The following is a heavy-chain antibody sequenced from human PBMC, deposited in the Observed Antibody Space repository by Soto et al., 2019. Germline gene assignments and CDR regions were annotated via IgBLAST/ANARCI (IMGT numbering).Heavy chain of an antibody. D-gene: IGHD3-22*01. CDR2: ISYDGTNQ. CDR3: ARGVESNYYDSSGFEY. J-gene: IGHJ4*02. V-gene: IGHV3-30-3*01. CDR1: GFTFTRYA. Sequence: ESGGGVVQPGRSLRLSCAASGFTFTRYAIHWVRQAPGKGLEWMSLISYDGTNQYYANSVKGRFTISRDNSRNTVYLQMNGLRAEDTAVYYCARGVESNYYDSSGFEYWGRGTQVTVSS.